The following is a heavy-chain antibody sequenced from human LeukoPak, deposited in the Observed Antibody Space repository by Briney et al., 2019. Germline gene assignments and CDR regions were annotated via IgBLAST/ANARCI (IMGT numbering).Heavy chain of an antibody. CDR1: GFTFSNLG. CDR2: ISSSNSTI. J-gene: IGHJ4*02. D-gene: IGHD3-10*01. Sequence: GGSLRLSCATSGFTFSNLGMNWVRQAPGKGLEWISYISSSNSTIYYADSEKGRFTISRDNAKNSLYLQMNSLRAEDTAVYYCARASGSGRLPEDYWGQGTLVTVSS. V-gene: IGHV3-48*04. CDR3: ARASGSGRLPEDY.